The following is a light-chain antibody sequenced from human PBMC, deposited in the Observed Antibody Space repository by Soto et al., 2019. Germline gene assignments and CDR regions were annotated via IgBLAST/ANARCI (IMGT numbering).Light chain of an antibody. CDR1: SSNIGNNY. J-gene: IGLJ2*01. CDR2: DNN. V-gene: IGLV1-51*01. CDR3: GTWDXXXSAVV. Sequence: QSVLTQPPSVSAAPGQKVTISCSGSSSNIGNNYVSWYQQLPGTAPKLLIYDNNKRPSGIPDRFSGSKSGTSATLGITGLQTGDEADYYCGTWDXXXSAVVFGGGTKVTVL.